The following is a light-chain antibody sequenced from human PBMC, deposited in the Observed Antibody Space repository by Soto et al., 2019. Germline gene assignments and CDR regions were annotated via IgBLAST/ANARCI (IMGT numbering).Light chain of an antibody. V-gene: IGLV2-14*03. Sequence: QSALTQPASVSGSPGQSITISCTGSDSDVGGYNTVSWFQQHPGEVPKLMIYDVNNRPSGVSHRFSGSKSANMASLTISGLQAEDEADYYCSSYTTSSTRFYVFGTGTKLTVL. CDR3: SSYTTSSTRFYV. CDR1: DSDVGGYNT. J-gene: IGLJ1*01. CDR2: DVN.